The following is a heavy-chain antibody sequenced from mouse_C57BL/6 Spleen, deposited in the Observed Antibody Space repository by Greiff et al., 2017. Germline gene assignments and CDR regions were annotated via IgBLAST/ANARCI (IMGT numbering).Heavy chain of an antibody. CDR2: IYPRSGNT. Sequence: VQLQQSGAELARPGASVKLSCKASGYTFTSYGISWVKQRTGQGLEWIGNIYPRSGNTYYNEKFKGKATLTADKSSSTAYMELRSLTSEDSAVYFCARGTDGYYVRYVDVWGTGTTVTVSS. CDR1: GYTFTSYG. CDR3: ARGTDGYYVRYVDV. D-gene: IGHD2-3*01. J-gene: IGHJ1*03. V-gene: IGHV1-81*01.